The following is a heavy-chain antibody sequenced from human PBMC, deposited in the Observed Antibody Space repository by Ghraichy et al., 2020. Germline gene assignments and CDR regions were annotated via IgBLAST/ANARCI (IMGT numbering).Heavy chain of an antibody. CDR1: GGSISSYY. J-gene: IGHJ2*01. V-gene: IGHV4-59*01. CDR3: ARAIRFHWYFDL. CDR2: IDFSGGS. Sequence: SETLSLTCTVSGGSISSYYWIWLRQPPGKGLEWIGNIDFSGGSKYSPSLKRRVTISVDTSQNQFSLKLDSVTAADTAVYYCARAIRFHWYFDLWGRGSLVTVSS.